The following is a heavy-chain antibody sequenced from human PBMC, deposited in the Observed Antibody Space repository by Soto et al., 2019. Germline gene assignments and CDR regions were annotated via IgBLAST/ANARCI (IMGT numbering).Heavy chain of an antibody. D-gene: IGHD3-10*01. V-gene: IGHV2-5*02. Sequence: ITLKESGPTLVKPTQTLTLTCTFSGFSLNTGGVGVGWVRQPRGKAMEWLALIYWDDDERYRPSLRSRLNITXDXXXNXXVLTMTNMDPEDTATYYCVRNWRYYGGDYYYGMDAWGPGTTVTVSS. J-gene: IGHJ6*02. CDR1: GFSLNTGGVG. CDR2: IYWDDDE. CDR3: VRNWRYYGGDYYYGMDA.